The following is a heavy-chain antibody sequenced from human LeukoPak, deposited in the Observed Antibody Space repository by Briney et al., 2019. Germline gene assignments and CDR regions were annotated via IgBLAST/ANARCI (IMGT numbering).Heavy chain of an antibody. CDR3: AKGGDYGIYYYVMAG. J-gene: IGHJ6*02. V-gene: IGHV3-9*01. CDR2: ISWNSGSI. CDR1: GFTFDDYA. Sequence: PGGSLRLSCAASGFTFDDYAMHWVRHAPGKGLEWVSGISWNSGSIAYADSVKGRFTISRDNAKNSLYLQMKSLRAEDTALYYCAKGGDYGIYYYVMAGWGQGTTVTVSS. D-gene: IGHD4-17*01.